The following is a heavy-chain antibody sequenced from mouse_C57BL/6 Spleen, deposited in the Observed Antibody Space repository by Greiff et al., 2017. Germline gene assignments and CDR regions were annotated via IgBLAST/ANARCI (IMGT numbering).Heavy chain of an antibody. CDR2: IYPGGGDT. CDR1: GYAFSSYW. J-gene: IGHJ4*01. D-gene: IGHD2-4*01. CDR3: ASRSDYDWGSAMDY. V-gene: IGHV1-80*01. Sequence: QVQLQQSGAELVKPGASVKISCKASGYAFSSYWMNWVKQRPGKGLEWIGQIYPGGGDTNYNGKFKGKATLTADKSSSKAYMQLSSLTSEDASVYFCASRSDYDWGSAMDYWGQGTSVTVSS.